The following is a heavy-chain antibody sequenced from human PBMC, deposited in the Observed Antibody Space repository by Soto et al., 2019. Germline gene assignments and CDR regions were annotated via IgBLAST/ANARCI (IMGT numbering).Heavy chain of an antibody. CDR3: ERQLGYGWFDP. Sequence: SETLSLTCTVPGGYISSFYWSWIRQSPGKGLEWIGHISDSGSTNYNPSLRSRVTMSRDTSNNQLSLKLSSLTAADTAVYYCERQLGYGWFDPWGQGTLVTVSS. J-gene: IGHJ5*02. D-gene: IGHD3-16*01. CDR2: ISDSGST. V-gene: IGHV4-59*08. CDR1: GGYISSFY.